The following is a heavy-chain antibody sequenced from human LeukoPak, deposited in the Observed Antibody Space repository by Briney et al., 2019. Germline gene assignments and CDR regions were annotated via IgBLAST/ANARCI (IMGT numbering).Heavy chain of an antibody. Sequence: GGSLRLSCAASGFTFDDYGMSWARQAPGKGLEWVSGINWNGGSTGYADSVKGRFTISRDNAKNSLYLQMNSLRAEDTALYYCARGKRRGYSFDYWGQGTLVTVSS. D-gene: IGHD3-22*01. J-gene: IGHJ4*02. CDR3: ARGKRRGYSFDY. CDR1: GFTFDDYG. V-gene: IGHV3-20*04. CDR2: INWNGGST.